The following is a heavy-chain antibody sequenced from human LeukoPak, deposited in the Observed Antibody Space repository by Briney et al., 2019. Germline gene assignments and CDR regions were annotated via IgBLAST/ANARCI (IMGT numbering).Heavy chain of an antibody. D-gene: IGHD3-10*01. CDR1: GYSFTSYW. CDR2: IYPSDSDT. Sequence: GESLKISCKGSGYSFTSYWIGWVRQMPGKGLEWVGIIYPSDSDTRYSPSFQGQVTISADKSISTAYLQWSSLKASDTAIYYCARPQWFGELYIGEFDYWGQGTLVTVSS. V-gene: IGHV5-51*01. CDR3: ARPQWFGELYIGEFDY. J-gene: IGHJ4*02.